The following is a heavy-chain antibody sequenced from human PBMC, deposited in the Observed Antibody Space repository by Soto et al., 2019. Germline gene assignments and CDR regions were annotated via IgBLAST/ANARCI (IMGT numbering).Heavy chain of an antibody. J-gene: IGHJ4*02. Sequence: GGSLSLSCAASGFTFRSYAMSWVRQAPGKGLEWVSYISSSGSTIYYADSVKGRFTISRDNAKNSLYLQMNSLRAEDTAVYYCARESPGYDFWSGYYNLDYWGQGTLVTVSS. CDR1: GFTFRSYA. D-gene: IGHD3-3*01. CDR3: ARESPGYDFWSGYYNLDY. CDR2: ISSSGSTI. V-gene: IGHV3-48*04.